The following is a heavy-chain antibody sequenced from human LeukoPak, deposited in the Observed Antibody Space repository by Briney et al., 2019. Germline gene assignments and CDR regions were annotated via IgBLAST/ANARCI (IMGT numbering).Heavy chain of an antibody. CDR1: GFTVSSNY. Sequence: GGSLRLSCAASGFTVSSNYMSWVRQAPGKGLEWVSAIYSGGSTYYADSVKGRFTISRDNSKNTLYLQMNSLRAEDAAVYYCARDGSGYGSGSQAPFDYWGQGTLVTVSS. V-gene: IGHV3-66*01. D-gene: IGHD3-10*01. CDR2: IYSGGST. J-gene: IGHJ4*02. CDR3: ARDGSGYGSGSQAPFDY.